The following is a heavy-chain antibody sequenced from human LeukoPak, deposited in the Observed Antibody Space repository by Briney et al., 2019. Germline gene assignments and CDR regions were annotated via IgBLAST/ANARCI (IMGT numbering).Heavy chain of an antibody. Sequence: SETLSLTCAVYGGSFSGYYWSWIRQPPGKGLEWIGEINHSGSTNYNPSLKSRVTISGDTSKNQFSLKLSSVTAADTAVYYCASGYYYDSSGLYYMDVWGKGTTVTVSS. CDR2: INHSGST. CDR1: GGSFSGYY. V-gene: IGHV4-34*01. CDR3: ASGYYYDSSGLYYMDV. J-gene: IGHJ6*03. D-gene: IGHD3-22*01.